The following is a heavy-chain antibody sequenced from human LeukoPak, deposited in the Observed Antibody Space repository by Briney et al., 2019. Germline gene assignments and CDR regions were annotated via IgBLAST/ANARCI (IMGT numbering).Heavy chain of an antibody. Sequence: ASVKVSXKASGYTFTNYAITWVRQAPGQGLEWMGWISAYNGNTNYARKFQGRVTMTTDTSTSTAYMELRSLRSDDTAVYFCARGDYYDSSGYFPGMNYWGQGTLVTVSS. J-gene: IGHJ4*02. V-gene: IGHV1-18*01. CDR3: ARGDYYDSSGYFPGMNY. CDR2: ISAYNGNT. CDR1: GYTFTNYA. D-gene: IGHD3-22*01.